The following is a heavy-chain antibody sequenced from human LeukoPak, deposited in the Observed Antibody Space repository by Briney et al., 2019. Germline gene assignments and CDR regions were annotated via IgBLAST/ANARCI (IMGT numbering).Heavy chain of an antibody. Sequence: GGSLRLSCAASGFTFSRYWMHWVRQDPEKGLVWVSRISSDGSEIIYADSVKGRFTISRDNAENTLYLEMNRLRVEDTAVYYCARDWGGYGPTSHDYWGQGTLVTVSS. V-gene: IGHV3-74*01. CDR1: GFTFSRYW. CDR3: ARDWGGYGPTSHDY. J-gene: IGHJ4*02. D-gene: IGHD3-16*01. CDR2: ISSDGSEI.